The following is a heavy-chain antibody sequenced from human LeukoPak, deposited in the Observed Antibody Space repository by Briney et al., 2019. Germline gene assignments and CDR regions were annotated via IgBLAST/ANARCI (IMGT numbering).Heavy chain of an antibody. J-gene: IGHJ4*02. Sequence: ASVTVSCTASGYIFTRYYLHWVRQAPGQGLEWMGIINPSGGSTSYAQKFQGRVTMTRDTSTSTVYMELSSLRSEDTAVYYCARDWGRPGYCSGGSCYGESRTEHYWGQGTLVTVSS. D-gene: IGHD2-15*01. CDR2: INPSGGST. CDR1: GYIFTRYY. V-gene: IGHV1-46*01. CDR3: ARDWGRPGYCSGGSCYGESRTEHY.